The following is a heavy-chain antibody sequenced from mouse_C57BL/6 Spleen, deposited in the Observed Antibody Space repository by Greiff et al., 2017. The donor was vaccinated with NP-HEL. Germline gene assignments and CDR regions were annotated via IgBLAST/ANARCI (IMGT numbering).Heavy chain of an antibody. J-gene: IGHJ1*03. CDR2: IYPRSGNT. CDR3: AREYYDSGYFDV. D-gene: IGHD1-1*01. Sequence: QVQLQQSGAELARPGASVKLSCKASGYTFTSYGISWVKQRTGQGLEWIGEIYPRSGNTYYNEKFKGKATLTADKSSSTAYMELRSLTSEDSAVYFCAREYYDSGYFDVWGTGTTVTVSS. V-gene: IGHV1-81*01. CDR1: GYTFTSYG.